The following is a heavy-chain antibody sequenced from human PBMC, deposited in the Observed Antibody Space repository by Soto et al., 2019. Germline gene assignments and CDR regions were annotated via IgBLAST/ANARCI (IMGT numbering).Heavy chain of an antibody. CDR1: GGSLSSGSFF. J-gene: IGHJ4*02. D-gene: IGHD6-19*01. CDR3: VRREAVAGSQFDF. Sequence: PSETLSLTCTVSGGSLSSGSFFWGWIRQPPGKGLEWIGHIYFTGTSSYSPSLKSRVTMFVDTSKNNFSLRLTSVTAADTVVYYCVRREAVAGSQFDFWGQGTLVTVSS. V-gene: IGHV4-39*02. CDR2: IYFTGTS.